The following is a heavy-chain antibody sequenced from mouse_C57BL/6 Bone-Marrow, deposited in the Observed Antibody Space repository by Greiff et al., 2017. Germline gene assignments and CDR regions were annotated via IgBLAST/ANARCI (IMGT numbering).Heavy chain of an antibody. CDR2: IYPGSGST. V-gene: IGHV1-55*01. CDR1: GYTFTSYW. CDR3: ARRTCDAFIDY. J-gene: IGHJ4*01. Sequence: QVQLQQPGAELVKPGASVKMSCKASGYTFTSYWITWVKQRPGQGLEWIGDIYPGSGSTSYNEKFKSKATLTVDTSSSTAYMQLSSLTSEAASVYYCARRTCDAFIDYWGQGTSVTVSS. D-gene: IGHD2-13*01.